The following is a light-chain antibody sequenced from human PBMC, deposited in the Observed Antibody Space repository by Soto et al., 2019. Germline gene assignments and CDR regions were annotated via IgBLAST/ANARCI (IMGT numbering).Light chain of an antibody. V-gene: IGKV3-15*01. CDR2: GAS. J-gene: IGKJ1*01. Sequence: EIVMTQSPATLPVSPGERATLSCRASQSVSSNLAWYQQKPGQAPRLLIYGASTRATGIPARFSGSGSGTEFTLTISSLQSEDFAVYYCQQYNNWPPGPFGQGTKVEIK. CDR1: QSVSSN. CDR3: QQYNNWPPGP.